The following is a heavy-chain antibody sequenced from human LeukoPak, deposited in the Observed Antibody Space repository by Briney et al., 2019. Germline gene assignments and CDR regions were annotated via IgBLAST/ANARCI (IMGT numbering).Heavy chain of an antibody. D-gene: IGHD1-26*01. CDR3: ARVGSWNFDL. V-gene: IGHV4-59*12. Sequence: PSETLSLTCTVSGSSISTYYWSWIRQPPGKGLEWIGYVYYSGNTNYNPSLKSRVTISVDTSNNQFSLRLSSVTASDTAVYYCARVGSWNFDLWGRGTLVTVSS. CDR2: VYYSGNT. CDR1: GSSISTYY. J-gene: IGHJ2*01.